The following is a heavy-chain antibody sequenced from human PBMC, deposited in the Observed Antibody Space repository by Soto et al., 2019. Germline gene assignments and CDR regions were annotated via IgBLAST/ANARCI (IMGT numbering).Heavy chain of an antibody. D-gene: IGHD1-1*01. V-gene: IGHV1-2*02. CDR1: GYPVTGYY. J-gene: IGHJ4*02. Sequence: QVQLVQSGTEVKNPGASVRVSCKVSGYPVTGYYVHWLRQPPGQGLEWMGWIDPRSGATKSARDFQARVTMTSDTPTVTMYMELTRLTADDTAVYYCAAPEYRRAWTPFDYWGQGTLVTVTS. CDR2: IDPRSGAT. CDR3: AAPEYRRAWTPFDY.